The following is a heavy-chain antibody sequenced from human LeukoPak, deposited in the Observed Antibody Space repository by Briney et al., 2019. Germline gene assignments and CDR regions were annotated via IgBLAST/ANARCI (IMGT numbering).Heavy chain of an antibody. Sequence: SETLSLTCAVSGGSISSGGYSWSWIRQPPGKGLEWIGYIYHSGSTYYNPSPKSRATISVDRSKNQFSLKLSSVTAADTAVYYCARESGYSGYDYFDYWGQGTLVTVSS. CDR2: IYHSGST. V-gene: IGHV4-30-2*01. D-gene: IGHD5-12*01. CDR3: ARESGYSGYDYFDY. CDR1: GGSISSGGYS. J-gene: IGHJ4*02.